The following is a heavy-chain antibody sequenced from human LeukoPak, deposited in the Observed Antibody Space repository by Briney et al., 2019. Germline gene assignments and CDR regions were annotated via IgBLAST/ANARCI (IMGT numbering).Heavy chain of an antibody. CDR1: GGSISSSSYY. D-gene: IGHD5-12*01. V-gene: IGHV4-39*07. CDR2: INHSGST. J-gene: IGHJ3*02. Sequence: PSETLSLTCTVSGGSISSSSYYWGWIRQPPGKGLEWIGEINHSGSTNYNPSLKSRVTISVDTSKNQFSLKLSSVTAADTAVYYCARGDQEWLRPDAFDIWGQGTMVTVSS. CDR3: ARGDQEWLRPDAFDI.